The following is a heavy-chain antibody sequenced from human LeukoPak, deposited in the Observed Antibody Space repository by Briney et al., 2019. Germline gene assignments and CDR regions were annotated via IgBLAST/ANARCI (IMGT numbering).Heavy chain of an antibody. CDR3: VRDNPRCCGVVPANVDDL. Sequence: GGSLRLSCAASGVNFDDYAMHWVRQSPGTGLEWVAGLNWDSRSMAYADSVRGRFHISRDNARNSLYLQMNSLRADDTAMYYCVRDNPRCCGVVPANVDDLWGQGTLVTVSS. CDR1: GVNFDDYA. D-gene: IGHD2-21*02. V-gene: IGHV3-9*01. J-gene: IGHJ5*02. CDR2: LNWDSRSM.